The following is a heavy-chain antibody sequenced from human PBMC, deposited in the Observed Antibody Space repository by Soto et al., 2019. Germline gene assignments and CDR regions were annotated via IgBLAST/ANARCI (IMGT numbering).Heavy chain of an antibody. Sequence: AAVKVSCKASGYTFTSYAMNWVRQAPGQRLEWMGWINAGNGNTKYSQKFQGRVTITRDTSASTAYMELSSLRSEDTAVYYCAIDRGSGSYFDYWGQGTLVTVSS. CDR3: AIDRGSGSYFDY. D-gene: IGHD1-26*01. CDR1: GYTFTSYA. J-gene: IGHJ4*02. V-gene: IGHV1-3*01. CDR2: INAGNGNT.